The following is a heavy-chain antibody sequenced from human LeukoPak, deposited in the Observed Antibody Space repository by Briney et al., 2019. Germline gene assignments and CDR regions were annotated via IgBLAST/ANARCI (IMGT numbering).Heavy chain of an antibody. V-gene: IGHV1-46*01. CDR3: ATPEALQYSRSYRGLGY. CDR2: INPSGGST. Sequence: ASVKVSCKASGYTFTSYYMHWVRQAPGQGLEWMGIINPSGGSTSYAQKFQGRVTMTRDTSTSTVYMELSSLRSEDTAVYYCATPEALQYSRSYRGLGYWGQGTLVTVSS. D-gene: IGHD1-26*01. J-gene: IGHJ4*02. CDR1: GYTFTSYY.